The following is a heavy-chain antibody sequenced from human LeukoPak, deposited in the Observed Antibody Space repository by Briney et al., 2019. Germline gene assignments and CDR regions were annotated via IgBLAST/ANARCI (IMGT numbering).Heavy chain of an antibody. J-gene: IGHJ4*02. D-gene: IGHD3-10*01. CDR1: GASIITTTYY. CDR2: VFYTGVT. V-gene: IGHV4-39*01. CDR3: ARTSFYGSGNYPGYYLDY. Sequence: SETLSLTCSVSGASIITTTYYWAWHRQPPGKGLEGIGSVFYTGVTYYIPSLNSRVTISVDTSNHQFSLRLTSMPAADTALYYCARTSFYGSGNYPGYYLDYWGQGAQVVGSS.